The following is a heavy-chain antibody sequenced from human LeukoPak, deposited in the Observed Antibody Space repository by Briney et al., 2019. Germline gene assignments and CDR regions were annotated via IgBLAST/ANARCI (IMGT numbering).Heavy chain of an antibody. V-gene: IGHV1-18*01. J-gene: IGHJ6*02. CDR2: ISAYNGNT. CDR3: ARDYQAGVDYYYYVMDV. D-gene: IGHD6-13*01. Sequence: ASVRVSCKASGYTFTSYGINWVRQAPGQGLEWMGWISAYNGNTNYVQKLQGRVTMTTDTSTSTTYMELRSLRSDDTAVYYCARDYQAGVDYYYYVMDVWGQGTTVTVSS. CDR1: GYTFTSYG.